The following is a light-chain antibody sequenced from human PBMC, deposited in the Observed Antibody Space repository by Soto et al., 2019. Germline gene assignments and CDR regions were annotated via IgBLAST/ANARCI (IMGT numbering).Light chain of an antibody. CDR2: YDD. Sequence: QSVLTQPPSVSEAPRQRVTISCSGSSSNIGNNAVNWYQQLPGKAPKLLIYYDDLLPSGVSDRFSGSKSGTSASLAIGGLQSEDEADYCAAWDDSLNGPVFGGGTKLTVL. J-gene: IGLJ2*01. CDR1: SSNIGNNA. V-gene: IGLV1-36*01. CDR3: AAWDDSLNGPV.